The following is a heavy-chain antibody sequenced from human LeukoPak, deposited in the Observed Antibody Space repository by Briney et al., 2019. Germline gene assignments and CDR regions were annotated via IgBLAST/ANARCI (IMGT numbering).Heavy chain of an antibody. CDR2: MNPNSGNT. Sequence: HGASVTVSCKASGYTFPSYDINWLRQAPGQGLEWMGWMNPNSGNTGYAQKFQGRVTMTRNTSISPAYMELSSLRSEDTAVYYCARVIGSGWSYYFYYYYMDVWGKGTTVTIS. J-gene: IGHJ6*03. CDR1: GYTFPSYD. V-gene: IGHV1-8*01. D-gene: IGHD6-19*01. CDR3: ARVIGSGWSYYFYYYYMDV.